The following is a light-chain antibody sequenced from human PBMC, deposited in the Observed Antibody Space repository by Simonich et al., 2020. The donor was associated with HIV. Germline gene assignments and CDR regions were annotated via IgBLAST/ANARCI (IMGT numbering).Light chain of an antibody. CDR3: QQRSNWPLT. V-gene: IGKV3-11*01. Sequence: EIVMTQAPATLSVSPGERATPSCRATQSVSSNLALYQQKPGQAPRLLIYDASKRATGIPARFRGSVSGTDFTLTISSLEPEDFAVYYCQQRSNWPLTFGGGTKVEIK. CDR2: DAS. J-gene: IGKJ4*01. CDR1: QSVSSN.